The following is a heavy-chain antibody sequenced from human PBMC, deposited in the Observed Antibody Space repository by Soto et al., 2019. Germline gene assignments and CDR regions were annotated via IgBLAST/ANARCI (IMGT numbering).Heavy chain of an antibody. CDR2: IRSKANSYAT. D-gene: IGHD3-3*01. J-gene: IGHJ3*02. V-gene: IGHV3-73*01. CDR3: TSADYDFWSGYSYLDAFDI. Sequence: GGSLRLSCAASGFTFSGSAMHWVRQASGKGLEWVGRIRSKANSYATAYAASVKGRFTISRDDSKNTAYLQMNSLKTEDTAVYYCTSADYDFWSGYSYLDAFDIWGQGTMVTVSS. CDR1: GFTFSGSA.